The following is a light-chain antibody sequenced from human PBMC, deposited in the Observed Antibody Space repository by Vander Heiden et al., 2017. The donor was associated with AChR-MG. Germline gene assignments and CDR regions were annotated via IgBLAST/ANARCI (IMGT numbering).Light chain of an antibody. CDR3: QQYNSSPYT. CDR1: QSISSW. V-gene: IGKV1-5*03. Sequence: DIQMPQSPSTLSASVGDRVTITCRASQSISSWLAWYQQKPGKAPKLLIYKASSLESGVPSRFSGRGSGTEFTLTISSLQPDDFATYYCQQYNSSPYTFGQGTKLEIK. J-gene: IGKJ2*01. CDR2: KAS.